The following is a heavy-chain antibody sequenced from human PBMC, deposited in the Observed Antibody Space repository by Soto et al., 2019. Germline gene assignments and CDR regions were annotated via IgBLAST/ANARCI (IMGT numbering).Heavy chain of an antibody. J-gene: IGHJ4*02. V-gene: IGHV3-74*01. CDR1: GFTFSNYW. Sequence: EVQLVESGGGLVKSGGSLRLSCAASGFTFSNYWMVWVRQAPGKGLVWVSRINNDGTGIRYADSVKGRFTISRDNGKNTLYLQMNSLRVEDTAVYYCATSPSVPGNDWGQGTLVTVSS. D-gene: IGHD1-1*01. CDR3: ATSPSVPGND. CDR2: INNDGTGI.